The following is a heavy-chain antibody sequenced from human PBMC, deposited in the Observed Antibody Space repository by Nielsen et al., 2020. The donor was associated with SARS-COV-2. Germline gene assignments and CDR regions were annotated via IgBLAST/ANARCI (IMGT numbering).Heavy chain of an antibody. CDR1: GFTFSIYW. D-gene: IGHD3-22*01. CDR3: ARGGGSTMIVAFGY. J-gene: IGHJ4*02. CDR2: IKQDGSEK. Sequence: GESLKISCAASGFTFSIYWMSWVRQAPGKGLEWVANIKQDGSEKYYVDSVKGRFTISRDNAKNSLYLQMNSLRAEDTAVYYCARGGGSTMIVAFGYWGQGTLVTVSS. V-gene: IGHV3-7*01.